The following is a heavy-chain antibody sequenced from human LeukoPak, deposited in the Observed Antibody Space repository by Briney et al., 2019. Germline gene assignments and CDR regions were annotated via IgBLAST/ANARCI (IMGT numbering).Heavy chain of an antibody. Sequence: PGGSLRLSCAASGFTFSSYNMDWVRQAPGKGLEWVSSITSSSSYIYYADSVKGRFTISRDNAKNSLFLQMDSLTAEDTAVYYCAREERDGYNYYWYFDLWGRGTLVTVSS. CDR3: AREERDGYNYYWYFDL. CDR1: GFTFSSYN. D-gene: IGHD5-24*01. CDR2: ITSSSSYI. J-gene: IGHJ2*01. V-gene: IGHV3-21*01.